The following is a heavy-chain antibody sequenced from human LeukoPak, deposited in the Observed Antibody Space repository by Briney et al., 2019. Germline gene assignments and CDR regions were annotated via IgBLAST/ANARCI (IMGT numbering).Heavy chain of an antibody. J-gene: IGHJ4*02. CDR3: ARAAPGNRLALRVATNDY. Sequence: ASVTVSCKASGYTFTSYGISWVRQAPGQGLEWMGWISAYNGNTNYAQKLQGRVTMTTDTSTSTAYMELRSLRSDDTAVYYCARAAPGNRLALRVATNDYWGQGTLVTVSS. V-gene: IGHV1-18*01. CDR1: GYTFTSYG. D-gene: IGHD5-12*01. CDR2: ISAYNGNT.